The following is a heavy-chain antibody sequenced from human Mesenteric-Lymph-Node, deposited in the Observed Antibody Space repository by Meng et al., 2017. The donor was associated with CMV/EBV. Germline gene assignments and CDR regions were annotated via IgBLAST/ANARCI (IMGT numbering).Heavy chain of an antibody. V-gene: IGHV4-34*01. D-gene: IGHD3-3*01. CDR1: GGSFSGYY. J-gene: IGHJ4*02. CDR2: INHSGST. CDR3: ARGDFWSGDFDY. Sequence: TCAGYGGSFSGYYWSWIRQPPGKGLEWIGEINHSGSTNYNPSLKSRVTISVDTSKNQFSLKLSSVTAADTAVYYCARGDFWSGDFDYWGQGTLVTVSS.